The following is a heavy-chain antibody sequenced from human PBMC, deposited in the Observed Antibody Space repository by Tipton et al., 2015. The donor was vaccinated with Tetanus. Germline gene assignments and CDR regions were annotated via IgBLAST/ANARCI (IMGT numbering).Heavy chain of an antibody. D-gene: IGHD2-15*01. CDR1: GVTVSGNY. CDR3: GGFSFSDDLDI. Sequence: QLVQSGGGLIQPGGSLRLSCAASGVTVSGNYMSWVRQAPGKGLEWVSVIYTGGSADYTDSVKGRFTISRDNSNNSLSLQMNSLRAEDTAVYYCGGFSFSDDLDIWGRGTMVTVSS. CDR2: IYTGGSA. J-gene: IGHJ3*02. V-gene: IGHV3-53*01.